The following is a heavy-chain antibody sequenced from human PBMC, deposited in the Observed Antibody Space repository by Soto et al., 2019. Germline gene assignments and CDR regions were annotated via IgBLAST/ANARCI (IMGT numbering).Heavy chain of an antibody. CDR3: ARGLRFLEWLPNFDY. D-gene: IGHD3-3*01. CDR2: INPNSGGT. CDR1: GYTFTGYY. J-gene: IGHJ4*02. Sequence: ASVKVSCKASGYTFTGYYMHWVRQAPGQGLEWMGWINPNSGGTNYAQKFQGWVTMTRDTSISTAYMELSRLRSDDTAVYYCARGLRFLEWLPNFDYWGQGTLVTVSS. V-gene: IGHV1-2*04.